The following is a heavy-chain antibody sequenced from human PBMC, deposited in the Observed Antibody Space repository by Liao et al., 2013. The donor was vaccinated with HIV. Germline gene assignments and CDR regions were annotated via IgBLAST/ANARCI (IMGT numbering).Heavy chain of an antibody. D-gene: IGHD2-2*02. Sequence: VQLQESGPGLVKPSQTLSLTCNVSGASISSASYYWNWIRQPAGKGLEWIGRIYTSGSTNYNPSLKSRVTFSVDTSKNQFSLRLNSVTAADTAVYYCARWVIMYCSSATCYSKGDALDIWGQGTMVTVSS. CDR2: IYTSGST. J-gene: IGHJ3*02. CDR3: ARWVIMYCSSATCYSKGDALDI. V-gene: IGHV4-61*02. CDR1: GASISSASYY.